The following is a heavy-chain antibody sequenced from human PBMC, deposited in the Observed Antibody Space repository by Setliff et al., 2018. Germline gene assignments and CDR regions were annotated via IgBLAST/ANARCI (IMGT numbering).Heavy chain of an antibody. V-gene: IGHV3-30*04. CDR3: AREGYQLLPDY. CDR2: TSYDGSNK. D-gene: IGHD2-2*01. Sequence: PGGSLRLSCAASGFTFSSYAMHWVRQAPGKGLEWVAVTSYDGSNKYYADSVKGRFTISRDNSKNTLYLQMNSLRAEDTAVYYCAREGYQLLPDYWGQGTLVTVSS. J-gene: IGHJ4*02. CDR1: GFTFSSYA.